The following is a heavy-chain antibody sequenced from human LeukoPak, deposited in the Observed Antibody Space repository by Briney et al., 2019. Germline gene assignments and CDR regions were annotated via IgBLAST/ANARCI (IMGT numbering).Heavy chain of an antibody. D-gene: IGHD5-18*01. J-gene: IGHJ4*02. V-gene: IGHV3-7*01. CDR2: MKQDGSEI. CDR3: ARESTYNYAYAIDY. Sequence: GGSLRLSCAASGFTFRNYWMTWVPQAPGKGLEWVANMKQDGSEIYYVDSVKGRFSISRDNTKSSLYLQMNSLRAEDTAVYYCARESTYNYAYAIDYWGQGTLVTVSS. CDR1: GFTFRNYW.